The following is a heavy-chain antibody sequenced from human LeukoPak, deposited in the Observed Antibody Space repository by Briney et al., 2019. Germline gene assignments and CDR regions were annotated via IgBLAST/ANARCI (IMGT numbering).Heavy chain of an antibody. Sequence: ASVKVSCKASGGTFSSYAISWVRQAPGQGLELMGRIIPILGIANYSQKFQGRVTMTRDTSTSTVYMELSSLRSEDTAVYYCARDRDERITMVRGVIITASPWFDPWGQGTLVTVSS. CDR2: IIPILGIA. CDR1: GGTFSSYA. D-gene: IGHD3-10*01. V-gene: IGHV1-69*04. J-gene: IGHJ5*02. CDR3: ARDRDERITMVRGVIITASPWFDP.